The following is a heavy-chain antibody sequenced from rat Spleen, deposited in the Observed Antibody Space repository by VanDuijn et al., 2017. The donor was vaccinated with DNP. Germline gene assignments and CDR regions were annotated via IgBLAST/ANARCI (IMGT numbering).Heavy chain of an antibody. CDR1: GFSLTSYG. J-gene: IGHJ4*01. V-gene: IGHV2S12*01. Sequence: QVQLKESGPGLVQPSQTLSLTCTVSGFSLTSYGINWVRQPPGKGLEWIAAISSGGSTYSNSALKSRLSISRDTSKSQVFLKMNSLQTEDTAIYFCMSVAMDAWGQGTSVTVSS. CDR3: MSVAMDA. CDR2: ISSGGST.